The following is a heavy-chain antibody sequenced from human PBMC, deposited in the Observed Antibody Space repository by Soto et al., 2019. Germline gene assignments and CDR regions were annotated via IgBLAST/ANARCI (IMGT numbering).Heavy chain of an antibody. CDR2: INVGNGNT. CDR3: ARVVVIAAKNELHADY. Sequence: ASVKVSCKASGYTFTNSAIHWVRQAPGQTLEWMGWINVGNGNTKYSQKFQGRVTITRDTSASTAYLELSSLISEGTAVYYCARVVVIAAKNELHADYWGRGTLVPVSS. J-gene: IGHJ4*02. V-gene: IGHV1-3*01. CDR1: GYTFTNSA. D-gene: IGHD2-15*01.